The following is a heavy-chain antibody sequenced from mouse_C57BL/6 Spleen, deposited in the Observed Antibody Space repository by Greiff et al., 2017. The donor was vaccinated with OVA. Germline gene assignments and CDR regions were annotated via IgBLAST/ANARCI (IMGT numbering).Heavy chain of an antibody. CDR1: GFTFRSYA. J-gene: IGHJ2*01. V-gene: IGHV5-4*01. CDR3: ARDNY. CDR2: ISDGGSYT. Sequence: DVKLVESGGGLVKPGGSLKLSCAASGFTFRSYAMSWVRQTPEKRLEWVATISDGGSYTYYPDNVKGRFTISRDNAKNNLYLQMSHLKSEDTAMYYCARDNYWGQGTTITVSS.